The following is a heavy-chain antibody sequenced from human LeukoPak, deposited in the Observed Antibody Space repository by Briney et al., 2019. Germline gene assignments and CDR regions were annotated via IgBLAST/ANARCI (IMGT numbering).Heavy chain of an antibody. CDR2: INSDGSST. D-gene: IGHD4-23*01. V-gene: IGHV3-74*01. Sequence: PGGPLSLSCAPSGFTFSSYWMHWDRQAAGRGRVWVSRINSDGSSTSYADSVKGRFTISRDNAKNTLYLQMNNLRAEDTAVYYCSSGNSHAFDIWGQGTMVTVSS. CDR3: SSGNSHAFDI. CDR1: GFTFSSYW. J-gene: IGHJ3*02.